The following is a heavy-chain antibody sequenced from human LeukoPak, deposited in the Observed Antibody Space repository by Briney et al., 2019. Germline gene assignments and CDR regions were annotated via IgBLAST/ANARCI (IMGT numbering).Heavy chain of an antibody. CDR2: IYSSGTT. CDR3: ARGGHYGSGNDFRFDP. V-gene: IGHV4-59*12. CDR1: GGSINNYY. J-gene: IGHJ5*02. D-gene: IGHD3-10*01. Sequence: PSETLSLTCTVSGGSINNYYWNWIRQPPGKGLEWIGFIYSSGTTNYNPSLKSRVTISVDTSKNQFSLKLSSVTAADTAIYYCARGGHYGSGNDFRFDPWGQGTLVTVSS.